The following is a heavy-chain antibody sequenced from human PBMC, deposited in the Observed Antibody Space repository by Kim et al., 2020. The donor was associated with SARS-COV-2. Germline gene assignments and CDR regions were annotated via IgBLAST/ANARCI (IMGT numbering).Heavy chain of an antibody. CDR3: ATNYYGSGSYPNYYFDY. D-gene: IGHD3-10*01. Sequence: SVKVSCKASGGTFSSYAISWVRQAPGQGLEWMGGIIPIFGTANYAQKFQGRVTITADESTSTAYMELSSLRSEDTAVYYCATNYYGSGSYPNYYFDYWGQGTLVTVSS. CDR2: IIPIFGTA. V-gene: IGHV1-69*13. J-gene: IGHJ4*02. CDR1: GGTFSSYA.